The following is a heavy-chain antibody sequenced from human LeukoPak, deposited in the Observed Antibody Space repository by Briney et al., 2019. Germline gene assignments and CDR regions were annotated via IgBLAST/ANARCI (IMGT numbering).Heavy chain of an antibody. CDR1: GFTFSSYS. J-gene: IGHJ3*02. CDR2: ISSSSSTI. D-gene: IGHD6-13*01. Sequence: RGGSLRLSCAASGFTFSSYSMNWVRQAPGRGLEWVSYISSSSSTIYYADSVKGRFTISRDNAKNSLYLQMNSLRDEGTAVYYCVRADVARSSSAFDIWGQGTMVTVSS. CDR3: VRADVARSSSAFDI. V-gene: IGHV3-48*02.